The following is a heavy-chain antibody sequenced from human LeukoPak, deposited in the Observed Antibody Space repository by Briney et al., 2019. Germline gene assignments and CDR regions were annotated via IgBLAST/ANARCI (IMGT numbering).Heavy chain of an antibody. J-gene: IGHJ4*02. CDR2: ISSSFSHI. D-gene: IGHD2-21*01. V-gene: IGHV3-21*01. CDR1: GFPFSSYS. CDR3: AKDLAHVDPVAIEHHDY. Sequence: PGGSLRLSCAASGFPFSSYSMNWVRQAQGKGLEWVSSISSSFSHIYYADSVKGRFTISRDNAKNSLYLHMNSLRAEDTAVYYCAKDLAHVDPVAIEHHDYWGQGTLVTVSS.